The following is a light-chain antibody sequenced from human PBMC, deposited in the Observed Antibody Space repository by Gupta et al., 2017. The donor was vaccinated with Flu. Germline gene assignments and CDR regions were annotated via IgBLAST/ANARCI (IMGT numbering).Light chain of an antibody. CDR2: AAS. CDR1: QSISTS. J-gene: IGKJ2*01. CDR3: QQSNSTPYV. V-gene: IGKV1-39*01. Sequence: DIQMTQSPSSLSASVRDRVTITCRASQSISTSLNWYQQKPGKAPKLLIYAASSLQSGVPSRFSGSGSGTDFTLTISRLQPEDFATYYCQQSNSTPYVFGQGTKMEIK.